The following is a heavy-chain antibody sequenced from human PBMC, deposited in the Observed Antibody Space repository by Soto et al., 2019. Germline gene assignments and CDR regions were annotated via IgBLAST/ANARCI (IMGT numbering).Heavy chain of an antibody. J-gene: IGHJ4*02. Sequence: QVQLVQSGDEVKKPGSSVKVSCKASGDTFTNHVFNWVRQAPGQGLEWMGGIISFFDTPNYSRRFQGRVTITADESTATSYMELSSLRSDDTDVYYCARDLGSGYARGGYWGQGTLVTVSS. D-gene: IGHD3-22*01. CDR3: ARDLGSGYARGGY. CDR1: GDTFTNHV. CDR2: IISFFDTP. V-gene: IGHV1-69*12.